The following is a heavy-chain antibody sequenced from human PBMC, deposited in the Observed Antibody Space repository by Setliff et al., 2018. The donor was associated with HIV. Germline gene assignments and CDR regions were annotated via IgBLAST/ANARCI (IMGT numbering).Heavy chain of an antibody. D-gene: IGHD3-16*01. CDR1: GGSIGGYY. J-gene: IGHJ3*02. CDR2: ISYSGTA. CDR3: ARVGFGDSDAFDI. Sequence: SETLSLTCTVSGGSIGGYYWSWIRQHPGKGLEWIGFISYSGTAYYNPSLKSRVTISVETSKNQFSLKLSSVIAADTAVYYCARVGFGDSDAFDIWGQGTMVTV. V-gene: IGHV4-31*03.